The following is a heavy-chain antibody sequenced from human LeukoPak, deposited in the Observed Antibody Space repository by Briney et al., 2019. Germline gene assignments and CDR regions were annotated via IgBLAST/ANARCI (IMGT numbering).Heavy chain of an antibody. CDR1: GGSISSYY. V-gene: IGHV4-59*01. CDR3: ASGGPYWYCDL. J-gene: IGHJ2*01. Sequence: PSETLSLTCIVSGGSISSYYWSWIRQPPGKGLEWIGYIYYSGSTNYNPSLKSRVTILVDTSKNQFSLKVRSVTTAETAVYYCASGGPYWYCDLWGRGTLVTVSS. CDR2: IYYSGST.